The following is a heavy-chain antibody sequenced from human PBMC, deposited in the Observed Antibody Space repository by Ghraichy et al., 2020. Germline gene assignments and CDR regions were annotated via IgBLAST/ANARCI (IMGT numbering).Heavy chain of an antibody. Sequence: GGSLRLSCAASGFTFSSYGMHWVRQAPGKGLEWVAVISYDGSNKYYADSVKGRFTISRDNSKNTLYLQMNSLRAEDTAVYYCAKDKEGGGQWTIDYWGQGTLVTVSS. CDR2: ISYDGSNK. CDR3: AKDKEGGGQWTIDY. J-gene: IGHJ4*02. V-gene: IGHV3-30*18. D-gene: IGHD2-15*01. CDR1: GFTFSSYG.